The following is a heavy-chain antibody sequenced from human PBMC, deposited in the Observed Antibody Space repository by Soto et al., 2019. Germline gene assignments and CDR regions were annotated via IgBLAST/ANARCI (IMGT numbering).Heavy chain of an antibody. CDR1: GGSISSGAHY. CDR2: IHYSGST. J-gene: IGHJ3*02. Sequence: QVQLQESGPGLVKPSQTLSLTCTVSGGSISSGAHYWSWIRQHPGKGLEWIGYIHYSGSTYYNPSLKSRISISVDTSNNQFSLKLISVTAADTALYYCARVRYCSSSSCYTYAFDIWGQGTMVTVSS. V-gene: IGHV4-31*03. CDR3: ARVRYCSSSSCYTYAFDI. D-gene: IGHD2-2*02.